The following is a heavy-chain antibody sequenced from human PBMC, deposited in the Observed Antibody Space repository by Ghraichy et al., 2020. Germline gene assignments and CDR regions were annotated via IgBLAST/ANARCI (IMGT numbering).Heavy chain of an antibody. Sequence: GGSLRLSCAASGFSFSTYNMNWVRQAPGKGLEWVSFISNVGSTTYYADSVKGRFTISRDNAKNSLFLQMNSLRDEDTTVYYCAREWYSNVRDWFDPWGQGTLVTVSS. CDR2: ISNVGSTT. D-gene: IGHD4-11*01. V-gene: IGHV3-48*02. CDR1: GFSFSTYN. CDR3: AREWYSNVRDWFDP. J-gene: IGHJ5*02.